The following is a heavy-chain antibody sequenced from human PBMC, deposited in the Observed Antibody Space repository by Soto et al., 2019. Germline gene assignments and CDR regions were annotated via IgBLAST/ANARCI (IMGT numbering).Heavy chain of an antibody. J-gene: IGHJ4*02. V-gene: IGHV4-61*01. Sequence: SETLSLTCNVSGGSVSSGSYFWSWIRQPPGKGLEWIGYIYNSGNTKYNPSLKSRVTISADTSKNQFSLKLSSVTAADTAMYYCAREGRVTPLDYWGLVSLVSVS. CDR3: AREGRVTPLDY. CDR2: IYNSGNT. CDR1: GGSVSSGSYF. D-gene: IGHD2-15*01.